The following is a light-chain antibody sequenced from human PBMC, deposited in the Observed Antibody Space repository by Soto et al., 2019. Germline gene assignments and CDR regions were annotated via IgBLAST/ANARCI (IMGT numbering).Light chain of an antibody. CDR3: QSSDSNNSYV. CDR2: KDT. Sequence: SYELTQPPSVSVSPGQTARITCSGDALPDQYAYWYQQKAGQAPVLVIYKDTERPSGIPERFSGSTSGTTVTLTIRGVQAEDEADYYCQSSDSNNSYVFGTGTKLTVL. V-gene: IGLV3-25*03. CDR1: ALPDQY. J-gene: IGLJ1*01.